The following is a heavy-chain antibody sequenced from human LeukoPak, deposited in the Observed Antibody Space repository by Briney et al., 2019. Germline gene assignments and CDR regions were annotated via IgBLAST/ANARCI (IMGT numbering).Heavy chain of an antibody. CDR1: GFIFSNYG. V-gene: IGHV3-30*02. CDR3: AKEGGDGSPFDY. J-gene: IGHJ4*02. CDR2: IRFDGSTQ. D-gene: IGHD5-24*01. Sequence: GGSLRLSCAASGFIFSNYGMHWVRRSPEKGLEWVTFIRFDGSTQYYADSVKGRFTISRDNSKDTLYLQMSSLRLEDTGVYYCAKEGGDGSPFDYWGQGILVTVSS.